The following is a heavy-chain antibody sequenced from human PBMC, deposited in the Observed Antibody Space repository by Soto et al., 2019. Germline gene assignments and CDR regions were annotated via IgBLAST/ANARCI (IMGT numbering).Heavy chain of an antibody. CDR1: GGTFSSYT. Sequence: QVQLVQSGAEVKKPGSSVKVSCKASGGTFSSYTISWVRQAPGQGLEWMGRIIPILGIANYAQKFQGRVTITADKSTSTAYMELSSLRSEDTAVYYCAREGHWYFDLWAVAPWSLSPQ. CDR2: IIPILGIA. J-gene: IGHJ2*01. CDR3: AREGHWYFDL. V-gene: IGHV1-69*08.